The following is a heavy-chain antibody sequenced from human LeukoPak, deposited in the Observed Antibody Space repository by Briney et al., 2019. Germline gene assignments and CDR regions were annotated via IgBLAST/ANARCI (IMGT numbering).Heavy chain of an antibody. D-gene: IGHD3-10*01. V-gene: IGHV4-30-4*07. CDR1: GGSISSGSYS. Sequence: SQTLSLTCAVSGGSISSGSYSWSWIRQPPGKGLEWIGYMYYSGSTYYNPSLNSPVTISLDTSKNQFSLKLSSVTAADTAVYYCARPYPPYYYGSGTFHSFDPWGQGTLVTVSS. CDR2: MYYSGST. J-gene: IGHJ5*02. CDR3: ARPYPPYYYGSGTFHSFDP.